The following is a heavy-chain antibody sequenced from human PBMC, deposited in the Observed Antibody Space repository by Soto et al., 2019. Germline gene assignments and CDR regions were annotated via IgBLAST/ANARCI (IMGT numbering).Heavy chain of an antibody. CDR1: GYTCTNSD. CDR2: MNPDSGHA. D-gene: IGHD2-15*01. Sequence: GASVKVSCKASGYTCTNSDINWLRQAPGQGLEWMGWMNPDSGHAAYAQKFQGRVTLTTSTSTSTVYMEMRSLGSEDTAVYYCARRPHCSGGICYYGLDNWGQGTLVTVSS. CDR3: ARRPHCSGGICYYGLDN. V-gene: IGHV1-8*01. J-gene: IGHJ4*02.